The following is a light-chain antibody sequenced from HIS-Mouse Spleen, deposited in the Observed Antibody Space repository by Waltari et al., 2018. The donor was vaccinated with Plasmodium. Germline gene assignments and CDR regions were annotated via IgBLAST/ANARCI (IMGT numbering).Light chain of an antibody. CDR2: SAS. V-gene: IGKV3-20*01. J-gene: IGKJ3*01. CDR3: QQYGSSPFT. Sequence: EIVLTQSPGTLSLSPGEIATLSCRASQIVSSSYLAWYQQKPGQAPRLLIYSASSRATGIPDRFSGSGSGTEFTLTISRLEPEDFAVYYCQQYGSSPFTFGPGTKVDIK. CDR1: QIVSSSY.